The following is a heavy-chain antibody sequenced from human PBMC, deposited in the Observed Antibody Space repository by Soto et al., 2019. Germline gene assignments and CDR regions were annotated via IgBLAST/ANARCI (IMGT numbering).Heavy chain of an antibody. J-gene: IGHJ5*02. CDR3: ARGPSTMVRGVPFGPVDP. Sequence: QVQLVQSGAEVKKPGASVKVSCKASGYTFTSYDINWVRQATGQGLEWMGWMNPNSGNTGYAQKFQGRVTMTRNTSISTAYIELSRLRSEDTAVYYCARGPSTMVRGVPFGPVDPWGQGTLVTVSS. V-gene: IGHV1-8*01. D-gene: IGHD3-10*01. CDR1: GYTFTSYD. CDR2: MNPNSGNT.